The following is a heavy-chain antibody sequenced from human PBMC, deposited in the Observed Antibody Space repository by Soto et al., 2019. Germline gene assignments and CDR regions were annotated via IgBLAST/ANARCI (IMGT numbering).Heavy chain of an antibody. CDR2: ISAYNGNT. J-gene: IGHJ4*02. CDR3: ARVGYCSSTSCYYFDY. Sequence: ASVKVSCKASGYTFTSYGISWVRQAPGQGLEYMGWISAYNGNTNYAQKVQGRVTMTTDTSTSTAYMELRSLKSDDTAMYYCARVGYCSSTSCYYFDYWGQGTLVTVSS. D-gene: IGHD2-2*01. CDR1: GYTFTSYG. V-gene: IGHV1-18*01.